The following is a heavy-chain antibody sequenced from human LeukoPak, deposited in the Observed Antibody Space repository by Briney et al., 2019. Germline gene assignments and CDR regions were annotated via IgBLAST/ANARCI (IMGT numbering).Heavy chain of an antibody. J-gene: IGHJ3*02. CDR1: GGSISSYY. Sequence: SETLSLTCTVSGGSISSYYWSWIRQPPGKGLEWIGFIYDSGSTNYNPSLKSRVTISVDTSKNQFSLKLRSVTAADTAVYYCARYRAFDIWGQGTMVTVSS. V-gene: IGHV4-59*01. CDR3: ARYRAFDI. CDR2: IYDSGST.